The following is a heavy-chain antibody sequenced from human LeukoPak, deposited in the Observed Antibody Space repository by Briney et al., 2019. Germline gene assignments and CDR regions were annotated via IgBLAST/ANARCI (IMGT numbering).Heavy chain of an antibody. CDR3: ARSGMVSRYFDWSLDD. CDR1: GYTLTELS. V-gene: IGHV1-24*01. J-gene: IGHJ4*02. Sequence: ASVKVSCKVSGYTLTELSMHWVRQAPGKGLEWMGGFDPEDGETIYAQKFQGRVTMTEDTSTDTAYMELSSLRSEDTAVYYCARSGMVSRYFDWSLDDWGQGALVTVSS. CDR2: FDPEDGET. D-gene: IGHD3-9*01.